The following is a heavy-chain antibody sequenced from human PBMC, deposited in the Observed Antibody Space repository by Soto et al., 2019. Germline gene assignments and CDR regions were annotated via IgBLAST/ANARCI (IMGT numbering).Heavy chain of an antibody. CDR3: AKDGVAGTVWYFDL. CDR2: ISRSGGSI. D-gene: IGHD6-19*01. J-gene: IGHJ2*01. Sequence: EVQLLESGGGVVQPGGSLRLSCGASGFTFSSYAMSWVRQAPGKGLEWVSAISRSGGSIYYADSVKGRFTISRDNSKNTLYLQMKSLRAEDTAVYYCAKDGVAGTVWYFDLWGRGTLVTVSS. V-gene: IGHV3-23*01. CDR1: GFTFSSYA.